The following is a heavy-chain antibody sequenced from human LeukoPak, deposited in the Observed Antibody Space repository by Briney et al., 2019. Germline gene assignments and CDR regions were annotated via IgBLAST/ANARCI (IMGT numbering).Heavy chain of an antibody. V-gene: IGHV4-39*01. D-gene: IGHD1-1*01. Sequence: SETLSLTCTVSGGSISNDNYYWAWIRQPPGKGLECIGSIYYSGSPYYNPSLKSRVTISVDTSKNQFSLRLSSVTAADTAVYYCATWRTAKTGFDYWGQGTLVTVSS. J-gene: IGHJ4*02. CDR1: GGSISNDNYY. CDR2: IYYSGSP. CDR3: ATWRTAKTGFDY.